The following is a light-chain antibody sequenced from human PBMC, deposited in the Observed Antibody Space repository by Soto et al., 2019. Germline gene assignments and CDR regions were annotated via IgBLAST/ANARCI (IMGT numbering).Light chain of an antibody. Sequence: QSALTQPPSVSGSPGQSVTISCTGTSSDVGSYNRVSWYQQPPGTAPKLMIYEVSNRPSGVPDRFSGSKSGNTASLTISGLQAEDEADYYCATWDDSLNVVFGGGTKVTVL. CDR2: EVS. CDR1: SSDVGSYNR. CDR3: ATWDDSLNVV. V-gene: IGLV2-18*01. J-gene: IGLJ2*01.